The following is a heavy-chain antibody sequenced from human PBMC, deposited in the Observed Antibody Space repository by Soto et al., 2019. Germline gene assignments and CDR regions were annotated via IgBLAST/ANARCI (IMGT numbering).Heavy chain of an antibody. CDR3: ARGSWLVITPYFDY. CDR1: GGSVTDGHW. J-gene: IGHJ4*02. CDR2: ISQTGST. V-gene: IGHV4-4*02. Sequence: QVQLQESGPGLVKPSGTLSLTCAVSGGSVTDGHWWTWVRQPPGQGLEWIGDISQTGSTKYNPSLKSRVTISVDKSKNQFSLNLSSVTAADTALYYCARGSWLVITPYFDYWGQGILVTVSS. D-gene: IGHD3-9*01.